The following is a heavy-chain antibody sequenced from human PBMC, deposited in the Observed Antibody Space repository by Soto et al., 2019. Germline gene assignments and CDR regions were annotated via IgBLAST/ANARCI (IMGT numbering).Heavy chain of an antibody. V-gene: IGHV1-18*01. CDR1: GYAFTSYG. Sequence: ASVKVSCKASGYAFTSYGISWVRQAPGQGLEWMGWISAYNGNTNYAQKLQGRVTMTTDTSTSTAYMELRSLRSDDTAVYYCAISVNSYDGSGYNLEVLEFGGKG. J-gene: IGHJ6*03. CDR2: ISAYNGNT. CDR3: AISVNSYDGSGYNLEVLEF. D-gene: IGHD3-22*01.